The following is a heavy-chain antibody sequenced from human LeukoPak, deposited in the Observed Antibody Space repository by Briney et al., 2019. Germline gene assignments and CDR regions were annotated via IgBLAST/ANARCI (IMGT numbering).Heavy chain of an antibody. CDR2: NNASDGST. D-gene: IGHD5-12*01. CDR3: ARDIPLPDIVATAYPGYYFDY. J-gene: IGHJ4*02. V-gene: IGHV1-46*01. Sequence: GTSVKVSGKASGYTFTSYYMHWVRQAPGQGLEWMGINNASDGSTSYAQKFQGRVTMTRDMSTSTVYMELSSLRSEDTAVYYCARDIPLPDIVATAYPGYYFDYWGQGTLVTVSS. CDR1: GYTFTSYY.